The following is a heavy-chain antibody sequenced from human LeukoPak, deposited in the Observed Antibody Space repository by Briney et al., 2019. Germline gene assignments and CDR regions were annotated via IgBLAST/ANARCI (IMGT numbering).Heavy chain of an antibody. Sequence: SETLSLTCTVSGGSISSSSYYWGWIRQPPGKGLEWIGSIYYSGSTYYNPSLKSRVTISVDTSKNQFSLKLSSVTAADTAVYYCARVDYYDSSGYYSKAFDIWGQGTMVTVSS. J-gene: IGHJ3*02. CDR2: IYYSGST. CDR1: GGSISSSSYY. CDR3: ARVDYYDSSGYYSKAFDI. D-gene: IGHD3-22*01. V-gene: IGHV4-39*07.